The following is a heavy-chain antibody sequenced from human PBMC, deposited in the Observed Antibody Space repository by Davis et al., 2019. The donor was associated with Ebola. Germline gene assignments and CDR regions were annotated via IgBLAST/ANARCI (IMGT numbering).Heavy chain of an antibody. CDR2: MNPNSGNT. V-gene: IGHV1-8*01. J-gene: IGHJ6*02. CDR3: ARDIAVAGTGGVDV. CDR1: VYTFTRPD. Sequence: SVPVSRLPSVYTFTRPDIIRARQLTGQALEGRGRMNPNSGNTGYPQKFQGRVTMTRNTSISTAYMELSSLRSEDTAVYYCARDIAVAGTGGVDVWGQGTTITVSS. D-gene: IGHD6-19*01.